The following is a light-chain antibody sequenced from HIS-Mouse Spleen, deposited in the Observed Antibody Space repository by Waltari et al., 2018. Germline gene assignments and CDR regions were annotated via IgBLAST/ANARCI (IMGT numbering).Light chain of an antibody. CDR3: CSYAGSYTGV. J-gene: IGLJ1*01. V-gene: IGLV2-11*01. CDR1: SSAVGGYHY. CDR2: DVS. Sequence: QSALTPPRSVSGSPGQSVTISCTGTSSAVGGYHYVSWYQQHPGKAPKLMIYDVSKRPSGVPDRFSGSKSGNTASLTISGLQAEDEADYYCCSYAGSYTGVFGTGTKVTVL.